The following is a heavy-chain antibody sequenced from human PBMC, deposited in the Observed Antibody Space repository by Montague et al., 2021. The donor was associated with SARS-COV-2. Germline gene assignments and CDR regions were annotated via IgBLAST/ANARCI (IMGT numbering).Heavy chain of an antibody. V-gene: IGHV4-59*08. CDR1: GGSISSYY. J-gene: IGHJ5*02. CDR3: ARTYYYGSVVWFDP. Sequence: SETLSLTCTVSGGSISSYYWSWIRQPPGKGLEWIGYIYYSGSTNYNPSLKRRVTISVDTSKNQFSLKLSSVTAADTAVYYCARTYYYGSVVWFDPWGQGTLVTVSS. CDR2: IYYSGST. D-gene: IGHD3-10*01.